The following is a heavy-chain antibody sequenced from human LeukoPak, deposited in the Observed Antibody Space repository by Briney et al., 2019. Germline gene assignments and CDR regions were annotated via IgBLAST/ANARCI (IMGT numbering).Heavy chain of an antibody. CDR3: ARQDYSGYSQGAADY. D-gene: IGHD4-23*01. CDR1: GYTFSIYG. J-gene: IGHJ4*02. V-gene: IGHV1-18*01. Sequence: ASVKVSCRASGYTFSIYGFSWVRQAPGQGLEWMGWVSAYNGNTNYAQKFQGRVTMTTDTSTSTAHMELRSLRSDDTAVYYCARQDYSGYSQGAADYWGQGTLVTVSS. CDR2: VSAYNGNT.